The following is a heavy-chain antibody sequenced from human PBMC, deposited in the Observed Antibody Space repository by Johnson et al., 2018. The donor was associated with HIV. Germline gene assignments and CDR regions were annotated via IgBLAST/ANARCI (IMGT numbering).Heavy chain of an antibody. D-gene: IGHD6-6*01. CDR3: AKVYSSSVPAPGI. CDR1: GFTFSNYA. Sequence: QMLLVESGGGLVQPGGSVRLSCAASGFTFSNYAMHWVRQAPGKGLEWVAVISFDGSNKYYADSVKGRFTISRDNSKNTLYLQMNSLRAEDTAVYYCAKVYSSSVPAPGIWGQGTMVTVSS. V-gene: IGHV3-30*04. J-gene: IGHJ3*02. CDR2: ISFDGSNK.